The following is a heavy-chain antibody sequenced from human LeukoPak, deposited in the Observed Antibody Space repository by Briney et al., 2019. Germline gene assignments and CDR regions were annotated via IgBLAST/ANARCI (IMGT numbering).Heavy chain of an antibody. Sequence: SETLSLTCAVNGGSFSDYYWNWIRQPPGKGLEWIGEINHSGSTNYNPSLKSRVTISVDTSKNQFSLKLTSVTAADTAVYYCARISSVWVKDFYYYMDVWGKGTTVTVSS. J-gene: IGHJ6*03. V-gene: IGHV4-34*01. CDR2: INHSGST. CDR1: GGSFSDYY. CDR3: ARISSVWVKDFYYYMDV. D-gene: IGHD1-26*01.